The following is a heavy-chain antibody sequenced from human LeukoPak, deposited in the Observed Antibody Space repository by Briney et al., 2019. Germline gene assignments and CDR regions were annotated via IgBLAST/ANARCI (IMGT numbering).Heavy chain of an antibody. CDR2: IWYDGSNK. D-gene: IGHD6-6*01. Sequence: PGRSLRLSCAASGFTFSSYGMHWVRQAPGKGLEWVAVIWYDGSNKYYADSVKGRFTISRDNSKNTPYLQMNSLRAEDTAVYYCAKDQSSYSSSFDYWGQGTLVTVSS. CDR1: GFTFSSYG. J-gene: IGHJ4*02. CDR3: AKDQSSYSSSFDY. V-gene: IGHV3-33*06.